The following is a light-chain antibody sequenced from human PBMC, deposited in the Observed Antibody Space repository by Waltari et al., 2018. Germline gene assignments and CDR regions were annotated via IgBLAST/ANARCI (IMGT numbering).Light chain of an antibody. CDR3: LQYYSTPLT. CDR2: WAS. V-gene: IGKV4-1*01. J-gene: IGKJ2*01. CDR1: QSVLYSSNNKNY. Sequence: DIVMTQSPDSLAVSLGERATINCKSSQSVLYSSNNKNYLAWYQQKPGQPPKLLIYWASTRESVVPDRFSGSGSGTDFTLTISSLQAEDVAVYYCLQYYSTPLTFGQGTNL.